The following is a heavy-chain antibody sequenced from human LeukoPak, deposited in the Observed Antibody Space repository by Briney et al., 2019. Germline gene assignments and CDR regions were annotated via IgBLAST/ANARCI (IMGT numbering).Heavy chain of an antibody. Sequence: PSETLSLTCTVSGGSINTYYWSWIRQPPGKGLEWIAYVRDNGESNYNPSLKSRVAISLDTATNQISLRLNFVTAADTAIYYCARQPANTAAFDIWGLGTMVTVSS. V-gene: IGHV4-59*08. J-gene: IGHJ3*02. CDR2: VRDNGES. D-gene: IGHD5-18*01. CDR3: ARQPANTAAFDI. CDR1: GGSINTYY.